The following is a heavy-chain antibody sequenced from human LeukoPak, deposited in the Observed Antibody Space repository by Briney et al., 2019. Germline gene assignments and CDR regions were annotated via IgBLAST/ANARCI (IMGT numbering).Heavy chain of an antibody. V-gene: IGHV4-34*01. Sequence: PSETLSLTCAVYGGSFSGYYWSWIRQPPGKGLEWIGEINHSGSTNYNPSLKSRVIISVDTSKNQFSLKLSSVTAADTAVYYCARKNRGVFDYWGQGTLVTVSS. CDR1: GGSFSGYY. CDR3: ARKNRGVFDY. J-gene: IGHJ4*02. D-gene: IGHD3-10*01. CDR2: INHSGST.